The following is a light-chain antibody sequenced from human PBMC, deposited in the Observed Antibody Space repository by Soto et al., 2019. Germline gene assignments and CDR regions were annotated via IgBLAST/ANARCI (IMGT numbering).Light chain of an antibody. J-gene: IGLJ2*01. Sequence: QSVLTQPASVSGSPGQSITISCTGTSGDVGGYNYVSWYLQHPGKAPKLMIYDVTNRPSGVSNRFSGSKSGNTASLTISGLQADDEADYYCSSYTSSSTPVVFGGGTKLTVL. CDR2: DVT. V-gene: IGLV2-14*01. CDR1: SGDVGGYNY. CDR3: SSYTSSSTPVV.